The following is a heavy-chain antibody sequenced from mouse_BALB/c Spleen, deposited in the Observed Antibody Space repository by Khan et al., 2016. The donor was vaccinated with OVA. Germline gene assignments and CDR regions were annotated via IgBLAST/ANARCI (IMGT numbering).Heavy chain of an antibody. CDR1: GFSLSRYN. D-gene: IGHD2-14*01. CDR3: ARAYYRYDGYYAMDY. V-gene: IGHV2-6-4*01. Sequence: QVQLKESGPGLVAPSQSLSITCTVSGFSLSRYNIHWVRQPQGKGLDWLGMIGGGGGTAYNSPLKSNLSISKDNSKSQVFLKMNSLQTDDTAMYYCARAYYRYDGYYAMDYWGQGTSVTVSS. CDR2: IGGGGGT. J-gene: IGHJ4*01.